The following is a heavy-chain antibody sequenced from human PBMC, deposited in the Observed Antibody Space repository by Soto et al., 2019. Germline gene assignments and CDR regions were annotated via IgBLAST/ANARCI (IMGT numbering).Heavy chain of an antibody. CDR2: ISYDGSNK. Sequence: GGSLRLSCAASGFTFSSYAMHWVRQAPGKGLEWVAVISYDGSNKYYADSVKGRFTISRDNSKNTLYLQMNSLRAEDTAVYYCARDRGYSGYVDYYYHGMDVWGQGTTVTVSS. V-gene: IGHV3-30-3*01. D-gene: IGHD5-12*01. CDR1: GFTFSSYA. J-gene: IGHJ6*02. CDR3: ARDRGYSGYVDYYYHGMDV.